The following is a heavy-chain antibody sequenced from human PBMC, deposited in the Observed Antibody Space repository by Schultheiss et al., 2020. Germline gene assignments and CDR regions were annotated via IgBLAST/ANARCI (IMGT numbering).Heavy chain of an antibody. D-gene: IGHD5-24*01. CDR1: GFTFSSYA. V-gene: IGHV3-30*04. CDR3: ARDFPNYYFDH. CDR2: ISYDGSNK. J-gene: IGHJ4*02. Sequence: GGSLRLSCAASGFTFSSYAMHWVRQAPGKGLEWVAVISYDGSNKYYADSVKGRFTISRDNSNNTLYVQMNSLRAEDTAVYFCARDFPNYYFDHWDQGTLVTVSS.